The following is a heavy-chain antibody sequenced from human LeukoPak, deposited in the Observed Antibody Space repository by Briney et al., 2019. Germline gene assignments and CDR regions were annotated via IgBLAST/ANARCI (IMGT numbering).Heavy chain of an antibody. CDR1: GFTFSSYA. CDR3: AKKEFGNDDFALDY. CDR2: ISGSGGST. Sequence: GGSLRLSCAASGFTFSSYAMSWVRQAPGKGLEWVSAISGSGGSTYYADSVKGRFTISRDNSKNALYLQMNSLRAEDTAVYYCAKKEFGNDDFALDYWGQGTLVTVSS. V-gene: IGHV3-23*01. J-gene: IGHJ4*02. D-gene: IGHD1-1*01.